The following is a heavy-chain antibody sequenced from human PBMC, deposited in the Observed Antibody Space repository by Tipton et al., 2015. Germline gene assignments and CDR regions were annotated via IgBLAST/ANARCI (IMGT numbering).Heavy chain of an antibody. CDR3: ARDLEHGMDV. Sequence: LSLTCDVSGYSISSGYYWGWIRQPPGKGLEWIGSIFHRGDTNYNPSLKSRVTISLDTSKNQFSLTLNSLTAADTAVYYCARDLEHGMDVWGQGTTVTVSS. J-gene: IGHJ6*02. CDR2: IFHRGDT. CDR1: GYSISSGYY. D-gene: IGHD5-24*01. V-gene: IGHV4-38-2*02.